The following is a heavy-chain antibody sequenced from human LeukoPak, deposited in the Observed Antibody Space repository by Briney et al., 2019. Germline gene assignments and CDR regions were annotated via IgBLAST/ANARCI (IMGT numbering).Heavy chain of an antibody. Sequence: PGGSLRLSCAAPGFTFSSYGMHWVRQAPGKGLEWVSYLSSGGTVYYADSVKGRFTISRDNTKNSLFLQMNSLRAEDTALYYCARRFDCWGQGTLVTVSS. CDR2: LSSGGTV. CDR3: ARRFDC. CDR1: GFTFSSYG. V-gene: IGHV3-48*04. J-gene: IGHJ4*02.